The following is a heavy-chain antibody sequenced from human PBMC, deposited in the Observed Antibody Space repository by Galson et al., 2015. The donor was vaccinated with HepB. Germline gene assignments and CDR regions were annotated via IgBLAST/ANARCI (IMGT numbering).Heavy chain of an antibody. CDR1: GFTFSGSA. J-gene: IGHJ4*02. D-gene: IGHD2-15*01. Sequence: SLRLSCAASGFTFSGSAIHWVRQASGKGLEWVGRIRSKASGHATAYDASLKGRFTSSRDDSKNTAYLHMNSLKTEDTAVYYCARSGDLSGYSSLWGQGPLVTVSS. V-gene: IGHV3-73*01. CDR2: IRSKASGHAT. CDR3: ARSGDLSGYSSL.